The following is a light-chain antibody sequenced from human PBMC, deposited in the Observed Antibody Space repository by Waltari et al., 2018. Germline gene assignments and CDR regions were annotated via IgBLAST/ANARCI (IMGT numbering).Light chain of an antibody. CDR3: QKYNSAPYT. J-gene: IGKJ2*01. Sequence: DIQMTQSPSSLSTSVGDRVTITCRASQGISNYLAWYQQKPGRVPRLLIYASSTLQSWVPSRFSGSGSGTDFTLTISSLQPEDVATYYCQKYNSAPYTFGQGTKLEIK. CDR1: QGISNY. V-gene: IGKV1-27*01. CDR2: ASS.